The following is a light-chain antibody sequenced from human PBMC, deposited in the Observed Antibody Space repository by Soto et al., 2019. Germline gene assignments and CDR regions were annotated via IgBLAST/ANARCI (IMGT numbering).Light chain of an antibody. CDR3: AAWEDSLNGYV. CDR1: SSNIGSNT. J-gene: IGLJ1*01. Sequence: QSVLTQPPSASGTPGQRVTISCSGSSSNIGSNTVTWYQQLPGTAPKLLIYSNNQRPSGVPDRFSGSKSGTSASLAISGLQSEDEADYYCAAWEDSLNGYVFGTGTKLTVL. V-gene: IGLV1-44*01. CDR2: SNN.